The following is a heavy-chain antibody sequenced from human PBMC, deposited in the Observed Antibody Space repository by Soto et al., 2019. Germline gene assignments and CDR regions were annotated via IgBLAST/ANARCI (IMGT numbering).Heavy chain of an antibody. CDR3: ARGVVVVVAARVLYYYGMDV. J-gene: IGHJ6*02. CDR2: IYHGGST. CDR1: GGSISSSNW. V-gene: IGHV4-4*02. Sequence: QVQLQESGPGLVKPSGTLSLTCAVSGGSISSSNWWSWVRQPPGTGLEWIGEIYHGGSTNYNPSLKSRFTISVDKSTNQFSLKLSSVTAADTAVYYCARGVVVVVAARVLYYYGMDVWGQGTTVTVSS. D-gene: IGHD2-15*01.